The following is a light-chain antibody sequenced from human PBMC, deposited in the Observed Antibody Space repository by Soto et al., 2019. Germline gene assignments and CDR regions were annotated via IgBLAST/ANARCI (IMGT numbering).Light chain of an antibody. Sequence: EIMLTQSPGTLSLSPGERATLSCRASQSVTSNYLAWYQRKPGQAPRLLIYGASSRATGIPDRFSGSGSGTDFTLTITRLEPEDFAVFHCQQYGTSPPTFGQGTKVEIK. CDR1: QSVTSNY. J-gene: IGKJ1*01. CDR3: QQYGTSPPT. V-gene: IGKV3-20*01. CDR2: GAS.